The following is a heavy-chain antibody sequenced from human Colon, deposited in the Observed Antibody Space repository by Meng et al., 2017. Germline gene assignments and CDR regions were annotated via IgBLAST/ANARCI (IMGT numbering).Heavy chain of an antibody. D-gene: IGHD3-9*01. V-gene: IGHV3-74*01. Sequence: EGQLVGSGGGLVQPVGFLRLSCAASGFTFSSHWMHWVRQAPGKGLVWVSSVSADGSSTNYADSVKGRFSISRDNAKDTVFLQMNSLRGEDTAVYYCANDRLNHWGQGTLVTVSS. CDR1: GFTFSSHW. CDR3: ANDRLNH. CDR2: VSADGSST. J-gene: IGHJ1*01.